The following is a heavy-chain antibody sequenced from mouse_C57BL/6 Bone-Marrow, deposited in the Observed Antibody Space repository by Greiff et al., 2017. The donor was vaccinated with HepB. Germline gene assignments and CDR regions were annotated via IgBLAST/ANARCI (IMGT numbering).Heavy chain of an antibody. CDR2: IYPGSGST. CDR1: GYTFTSYW. Sequence: QVQLQQSGAELVKPGASVKMSCKASGYTFTSYWITWVKQRPGQGLEWIGDIYPGSGSTNYNEKFKSKATLTVDTSSSTAYMQLSSLTSEDSAVYYCARGGIYYGNYDYAMDYWGQGTSVTVAS. V-gene: IGHV1-55*01. D-gene: IGHD2-1*01. CDR3: ARGGIYYGNYDYAMDY. J-gene: IGHJ4*01.